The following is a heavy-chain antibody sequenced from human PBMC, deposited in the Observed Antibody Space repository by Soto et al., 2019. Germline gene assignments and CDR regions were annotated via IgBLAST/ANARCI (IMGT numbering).Heavy chain of an antibody. CDR2: MNPGSGDT. CDR3: ARMATFGSLNWFDP. V-gene: IGHV1-8*01. J-gene: IGHJ5*02. CDR1: GYTFTNND. D-gene: IGHD3-10*01. Sequence: ASVKVSCKTSGYTFTNNDVTWVRQATGQGLEWMGWMNPGSGDTGYAQKFQGRVTMTRDISIATAYMELSSLRSEDTAIYYCARMATFGSLNWFDPWGQGTLVTVSS.